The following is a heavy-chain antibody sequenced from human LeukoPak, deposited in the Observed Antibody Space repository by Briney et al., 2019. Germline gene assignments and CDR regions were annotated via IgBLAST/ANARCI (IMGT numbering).Heavy chain of an antibody. CDR2: FDPEDGET. V-gene: IGHV1-24*01. CDR3: ATLRSGWKSNWFDP. J-gene: IGHJ5*02. CDR1: GYTLTELS. Sequence: GASVKVSCKVSGYTLTELSMHWVRQAPGKGLEWMGGFDPEDGETTYAQKFQGRVTMTEDTSTDTAYMELSSLRSVDTAVYYCATLRSGWKSNWFDPWGQGTLVTVSS. D-gene: IGHD6-19*01.